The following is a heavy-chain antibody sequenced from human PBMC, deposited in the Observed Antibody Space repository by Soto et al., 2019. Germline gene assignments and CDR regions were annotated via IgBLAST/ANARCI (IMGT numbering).Heavy chain of an antibody. CDR1: AGSVSSSNFY. D-gene: IGHD4-17*01. V-gene: IGHV4-39*01. CDR2: IDYSGST. Sequence: QVQLQESGPGLVKASDTLSLTCTVSAGSVSSSNFYWVWIRQPPGKGLAWIGSIDYSGSTYYNPSLESRLSRSVEKSKNQFSLKLPSVTAADTAVFFCAGSWSTVTTAGYRYGGPGTLVSVSS. CDR3: AGSWSTVTTAGYRY. J-gene: IGHJ4*02.